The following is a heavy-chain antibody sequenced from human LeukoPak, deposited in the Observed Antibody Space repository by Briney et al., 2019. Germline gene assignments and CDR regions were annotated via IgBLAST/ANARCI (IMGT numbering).Heavy chain of an antibody. CDR1: GFTFSSCW. D-gene: IGHD5-18*01. CDR2: IKQDGSEK. J-gene: IGHJ3*02. CDR3: ARAWKGVQLRLSEAFDI. Sequence: GGSLRLSCEASGFTFSSCWMSWVRQAPGKGLEWVANIKQDGSEKYYVDSVEGRFTISRDNAKNSLYLQMNSLRAEDTAVYYCARAWKGVQLRLSEAFDIWGQGTMVTVSS. V-gene: IGHV3-7*03.